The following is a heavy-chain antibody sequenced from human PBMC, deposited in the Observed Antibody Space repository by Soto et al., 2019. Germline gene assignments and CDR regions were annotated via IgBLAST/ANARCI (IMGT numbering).Heavy chain of an antibody. CDR1: GFSFNSFN. CDR2: ISVSGDNI. Sequence: PGGSPRLSSLASGFSFNSFNMNWIRRAPGRGLEWVASISVSGDNIYYGDSMQGRFTISRDNSKRSVFLDLNSLRVEDTAVYYCARDLGLLQSMFAYWGQGTLVLVSS. CDR3: ARDLGLLQSMFAY. V-gene: IGHV3-21*01. D-gene: IGHD3-10*02. J-gene: IGHJ1*01.